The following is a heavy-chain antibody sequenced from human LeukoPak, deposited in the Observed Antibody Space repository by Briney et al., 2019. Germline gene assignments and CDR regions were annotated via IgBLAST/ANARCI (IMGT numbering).Heavy chain of an antibody. J-gene: IGHJ4*02. CDR3: ARASAVAGTFDY. Sequence: GGSLRLSCAASGFTFSSYAMHWVRQAAGKGLEWVSVIYSGGSTYYADSVKGRFTISRDNSKNTLYLQMNSLRAEDTAVYYSARASAVAGTFDYWGQGTLVTVSS. V-gene: IGHV3-53*01. CDR2: IYSGGST. CDR1: GFTFSSYA. D-gene: IGHD6-19*01.